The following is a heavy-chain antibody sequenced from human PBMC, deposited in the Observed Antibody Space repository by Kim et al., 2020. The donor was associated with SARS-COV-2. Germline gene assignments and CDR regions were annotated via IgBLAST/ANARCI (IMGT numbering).Heavy chain of an antibody. J-gene: IGHJ4*02. V-gene: IGHV4-34*01. D-gene: IGHD2-15*01. Sequence: NDHPSLKSRVTISVDRSRSQFSLKLSSVTAAETAVYYCAREGRVVGYFDYWGQGTLGTVSS. CDR3: AREGRVVGYFDY.